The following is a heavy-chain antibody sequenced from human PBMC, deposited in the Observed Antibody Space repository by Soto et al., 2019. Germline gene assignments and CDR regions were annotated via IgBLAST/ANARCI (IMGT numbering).Heavy chain of an antibody. J-gene: IGHJ6*02. V-gene: IGHV4-34*01. CDR2: VGHRGNT. D-gene: IGHD3-22*01. CDR3: ARGDSSGYSNYYYYYGMDV. Sequence: SETLSLTCAVFGESFSGYYWTWVRRPPGRGLEWIGEVGHRGNTDYTPSLKSRVTISVDTSKNQFSLKLSSVTAADTAVYYCARGDSSGYSNYYYYYGMDVWGQGTTVTVSS. CDR1: GESFSGYY.